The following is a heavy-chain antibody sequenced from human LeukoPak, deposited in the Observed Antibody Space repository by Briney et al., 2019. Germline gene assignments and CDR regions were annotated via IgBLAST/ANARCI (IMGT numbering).Heavy chain of an antibody. Sequence: GGSLRLSCAASGFSLSDFYMSWIRQAPGMGLEWISYIGTRSNPIYYADSVKGRFTISRDDAKNSLYLQMNSLRDEDTAVYFCAREARGSGRDFDYWGQGILVTVSS. V-gene: IGHV3-11*01. CDR3: AREARGSGRDFDY. CDR1: GFSLSDFY. D-gene: IGHD1-26*01. CDR2: IGTRSNPI. J-gene: IGHJ4*02.